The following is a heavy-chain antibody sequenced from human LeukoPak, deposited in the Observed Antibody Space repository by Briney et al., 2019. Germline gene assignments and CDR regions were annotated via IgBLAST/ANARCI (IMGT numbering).Heavy chain of an antibody. CDR1: GYTLTELS. J-gene: IGHJ4*02. D-gene: IGHD2-2*02. Sequence: ASVKVPCKVSGYTLTELSMHWVRQAPGKGLEWMGGFDPEDGETIYAQKFQGRVTMTEDTSTDTAYMELSSLRSEDTAVYYCATGTVQLYCSSTSCYTQDYWGQGTLVTVSS. CDR2: FDPEDGET. V-gene: IGHV1-24*01. CDR3: ATGTVQLYCSSTSCYTQDY.